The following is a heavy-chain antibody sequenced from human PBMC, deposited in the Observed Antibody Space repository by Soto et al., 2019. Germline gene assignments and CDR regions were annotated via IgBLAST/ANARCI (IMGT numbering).Heavy chain of an antibody. J-gene: IGHJ4*02. V-gene: IGHV3-23*01. CDR1: GFSFNNYA. D-gene: IGHD6-19*01. CDR2: IGGSGGST. Sequence: EVQLWDSGGGLVQPGGSLRLSYAASGFSFNNYAMSWVRQAPGKGLEWVSGIGGSGGSTFYADSVRGRFTISRENPKNTLYLQMNSLRAEDTAVYYCAKDGYTSGLNTLDCWGQGTLVTVSS. CDR3: AKDGYTSGLNTLDC.